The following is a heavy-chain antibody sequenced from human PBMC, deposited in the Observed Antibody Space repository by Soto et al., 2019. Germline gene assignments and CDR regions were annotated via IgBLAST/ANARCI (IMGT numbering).Heavy chain of an antibody. CDR1: GYTFTSYY. Sequence: ASVKVSCKASGYTFTSYYMHWVRQAPGQGLEWMGIINPSGGSTSYAQKFQGRVTMTRDTSTSTVYMELSSLRSEDTAVSYCARDLGVGASHDAFDIWGQATMVTVSS. V-gene: IGHV1-46*01. D-gene: IGHD2-8*01. CDR3: ARDLGVGASHDAFDI. J-gene: IGHJ3*02. CDR2: INPSGGST.